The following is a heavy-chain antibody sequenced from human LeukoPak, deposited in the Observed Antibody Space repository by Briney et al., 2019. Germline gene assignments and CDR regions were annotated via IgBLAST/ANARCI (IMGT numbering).Heavy chain of an antibody. Sequence: PGGSLRLSCAASGFTFSSYWMSWVRQAPGKGLECVANIKQDGSEKYYVDSVKGRFTISRDNVKNTLHLQMSSLRAEDTAVYYCARDSNWNNGGFDYWGQGTLVTVSA. J-gene: IGHJ4*02. CDR2: IKQDGSEK. CDR1: GFTFSSYW. CDR3: ARDSNWNNGGFDY. V-gene: IGHV3-7*03. D-gene: IGHD1/OR15-1a*01.